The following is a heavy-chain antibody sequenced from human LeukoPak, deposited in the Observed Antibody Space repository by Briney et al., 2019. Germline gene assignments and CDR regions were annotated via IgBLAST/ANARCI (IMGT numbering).Heavy chain of an antibody. J-gene: IGHJ4*02. Sequence: SETLSLTCSVSGGSISGSTYYWGWIRQPPGKGLEWIGSIYYSGSTYYNPSLKSRVTISVDSSKNQFSLKLSSVTAADTAVYYCARDRFDYSYYFDYWGQGNLVTVSS. CDR2: IYYSGST. CDR3: ARDRFDYSYYFDY. CDR1: GGSISGSTYY. D-gene: IGHD3-16*01. V-gene: IGHV4-39*07.